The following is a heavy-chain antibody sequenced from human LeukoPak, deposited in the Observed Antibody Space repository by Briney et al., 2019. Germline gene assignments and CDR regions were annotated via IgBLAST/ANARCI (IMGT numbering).Heavy chain of an antibody. CDR3: ARLSGYSYGFYGGYFDY. CDR1: GYSFTSYW. D-gene: IGHD5-18*01. V-gene: IGHV5-51*01. CDR2: IYPGDSDT. J-gene: IGHJ4*02. Sequence: GESLKISCKGSGYSFTSYWIGWVRQMPGEGLEWMGIIYPGDSDTRYSPSFQGQVTISADKSISTAYLQWSSLKASDTAMYYCARLSGYSYGFYGGYFDYWGQGTLVTVSS.